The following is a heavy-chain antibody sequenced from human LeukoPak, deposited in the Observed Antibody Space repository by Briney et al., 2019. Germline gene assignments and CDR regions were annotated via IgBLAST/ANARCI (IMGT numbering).Heavy chain of an antibody. V-gene: IGHV3-53*01. Sequence: PGGSLRLSCAASGFSVSGTHMSWVRQAPGKGLEWVSAIYTGGTTYYADSVKGRVTISRDSSKNTLFLQLNCLRSEYTAVYYRARNQATLGGGLDSWGQGTLVTVSS. D-gene: IGHD3-16*01. CDR2: IYTGGTT. CDR1: GFSVSGTH. CDR3: ARNQATLGGGLDS. J-gene: IGHJ4*02.